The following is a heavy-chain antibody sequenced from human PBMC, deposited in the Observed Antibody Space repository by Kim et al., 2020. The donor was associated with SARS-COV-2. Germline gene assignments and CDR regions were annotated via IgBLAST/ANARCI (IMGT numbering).Heavy chain of an antibody. CDR3: ARDVSDIVATQYFDY. V-gene: IGHV3-30*07. J-gene: IGHJ4*02. D-gene: IGHD5-12*01. Sequence: SVKGRFTITRDNSKNTLYLQMNSLRAEDTAVYYCARDVSDIVATQYFDYWGQGTLVTVSS.